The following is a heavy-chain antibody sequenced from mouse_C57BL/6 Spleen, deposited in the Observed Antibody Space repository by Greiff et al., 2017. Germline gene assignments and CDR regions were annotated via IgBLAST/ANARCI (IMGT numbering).Heavy chain of an antibody. V-gene: IGHV1-55*01. CDR2: IYPGSGSP. Sequence: VQLQQPGAELVQPGASVKMSCKASGYTFTSYWITWVKQRPGQGLAWIGDIYPGSGSPTYNEKFKRKATLTVDTYSSTDYMHHSNQTSEDSAVFYCVRSDDGYDYDYGGQGTTLTVSS. J-gene: IGHJ2*01. D-gene: IGHD2-3*01. CDR1: GYTFTSYW. CDR3: VRSDDGYDYDY.